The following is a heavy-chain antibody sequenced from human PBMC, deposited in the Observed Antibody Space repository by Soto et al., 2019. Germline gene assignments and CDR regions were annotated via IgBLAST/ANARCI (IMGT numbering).Heavy chain of an antibody. CDR2: IIPALDIE. Sequence: QGLLVQSGAEVKKPGSSVKVSCKAPGGTPSTYTLTWLRQAPGQGPEWMGRIIPALDIEEYAQQFQGRVTXXADTSTSTAYMELHSLRSDDTAVYYCAAVAGTSAFVGYFEYWGQGTLVTVAS. D-gene: IGHD6-19*01. CDR3: AAVAGTSAFVGYFEY. J-gene: IGHJ4*02. V-gene: IGHV1-69*02. CDR1: GGTPSTYT.